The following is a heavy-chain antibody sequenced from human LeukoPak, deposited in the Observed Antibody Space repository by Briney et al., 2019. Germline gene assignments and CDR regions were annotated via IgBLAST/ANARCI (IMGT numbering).Heavy chain of an antibody. CDR3: ARGVGDVVLMVYAINWFDP. CDR1: GGSISSYY. V-gene: IGHV4-39*01. D-gene: IGHD2-8*01. CDR2: IYYSGST. J-gene: IGHJ5*02. Sequence: SETLSLTCTVSGGSISSYYWGWIRQPPGKGLEWIGSIYYSGSTYYNPSLKSRVTISVDTSKNQFSLKLSSVTAADTAVYYCARGVGDVVLMVYAINWFDPWGQETLVTVSS.